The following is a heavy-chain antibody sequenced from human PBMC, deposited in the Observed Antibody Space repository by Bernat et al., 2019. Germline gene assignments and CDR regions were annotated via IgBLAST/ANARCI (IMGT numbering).Heavy chain of an antibody. CDR3: ARLLYYYDSSGYYNHFDY. V-gene: IGHV4-39*01. J-gene: IGHJ4*02. CDR2: IYYSGST. Sequence: QLQLQESGPGLVKPSETLSLTCTVSGGSISSSSYYWGWIRQPPGKGLEGIGGIYYSGSTYYNPSLKSRVTISVDTSKNQFSLKLSSVTAADTAVYYCARLLYYYDSSGYYNHFDYWGQGTLVTVSA. D-gene: IGHD3-22*01. CDR1: GGSISSSSYY.